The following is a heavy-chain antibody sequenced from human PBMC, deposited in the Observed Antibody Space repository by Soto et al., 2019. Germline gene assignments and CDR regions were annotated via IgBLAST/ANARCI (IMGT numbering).Heavy chain of an antibody. V-gene: IGHV4-34*01. CDR3: ARRVVVVAATRDAFDI. Sequence: SETLSLTCAVYGGSFSGYYWSWIRQPPGKGLEWIGEINHSGSTNYNPSLKSRVTISVDTSKNQFSLELSSVTAADTAVYYCARRVVVVAATRDAFDIWGQGTMVTVSS. D-gene: IGHD2-15*01. J-gene: IGHJ3*02. CDR2: INHSGST. CDR1: GGSFSGYY.